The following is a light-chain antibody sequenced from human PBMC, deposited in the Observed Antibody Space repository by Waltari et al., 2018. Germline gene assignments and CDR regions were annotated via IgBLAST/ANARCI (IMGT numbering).Light chain of an antibody. Sequence: DIQMTQSPPSLSASIGDRVTLTCRASEKLNSHLNWYQQKPGKATKLLIYKASILESGIPSRFSGSGSRTDYSLTISSLQSEDVGTYYCQHGYGTPFTFGPGTKLDIK. CDR1: EKLNSH. J-gene: IGKJ3*01. CDR3: QHGYGTPFT. V-gene: IGKV1-39*01. CDR2: KAS.